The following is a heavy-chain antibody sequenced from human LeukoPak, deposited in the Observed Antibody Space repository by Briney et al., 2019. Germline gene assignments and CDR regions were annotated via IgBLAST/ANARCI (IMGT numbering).Heavy chain of an antibody. Sequence: NPSETLSLTCGVSGGSISSNNWWSWVRQPPGKGLEWIGEVYYSGSANYKPSLRSRVSISVDNSKNQFSLKLSSVTAADTALYYCVRHSGYYYYYMDVWGKGTTVTISS. CDR2: VYYSGSA. CDR1: GGSISSNNW. CDR3: VRHSGYYYYYMDV. V-gene: IGHV4-4*02. J-gene: IGHJ6*03.